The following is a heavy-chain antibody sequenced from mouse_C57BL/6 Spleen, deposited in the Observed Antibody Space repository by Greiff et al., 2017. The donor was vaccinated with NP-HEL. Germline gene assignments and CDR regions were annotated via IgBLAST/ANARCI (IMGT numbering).Heavy chain of an antibody. CDR3: ARRNGYYAMDY. CDR2: IDTSDSET. J-gene: IGHJ4*01. Sequence: QVQLQQPGAELVRPGSSVKLSCKASGYTFTSYWMHWVKQRPIQGLEWIGNIDTSDSETHYNQKFKDKATLTVDKSSSTAYMQLSSLTSEDSAVYYCARRNGYYAMDYWGQGTSVTVSS. V-gene: IGHV1-52*01. CDR1: GYTFTSYW.